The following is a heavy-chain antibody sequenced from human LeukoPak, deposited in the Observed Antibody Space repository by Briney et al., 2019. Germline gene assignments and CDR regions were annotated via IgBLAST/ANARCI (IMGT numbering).Heavy chain of an antibody. CDR1: GGSISSYY. D-gene: IGHD3-16*01. V-gene: IGHV4-59*08. CDR2: ISYSEST. Sequence: SETLSLTCTVSGGSISSYYWSWIGQPPRKGVEGIGYISYSESTNYKPSLKSRVTISVDTYKNQFSLKIGSVTAAGTTVYYCARHSPINAYLLDYWGQGTLVTVSS. J-gene: IGHJ4*02. CDR3: ARHSPINAYLLDY.